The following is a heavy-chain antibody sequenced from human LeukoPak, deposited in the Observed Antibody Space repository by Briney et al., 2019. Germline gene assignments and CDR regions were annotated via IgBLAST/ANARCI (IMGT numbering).Heavy chain of an antibody. J-gene: IGHJ4*02. CDR3: AKRTVAGALGYFDH. D-gene: IGHD6-19*01. CDR2: ISGNVGET. Sequence: GGSLRLSCEASGFTFSSYAMTWVRQAPGKGLEWVSAISGNVGETYYADSVKGRFTISRDNSKNTLYLQMNSLRAEDTAVYFCAKRTVAGALGYFDHWGQGTLVTVSS. V-gene: IGHV3-23*01. CDR1: GFTFSSYA.